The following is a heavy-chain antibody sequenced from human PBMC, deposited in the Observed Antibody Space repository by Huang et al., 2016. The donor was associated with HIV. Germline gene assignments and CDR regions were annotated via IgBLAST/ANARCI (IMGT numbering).Heavy chain of an antibody. CDR3: ASYTLAFTLTV. D-gene: IGHD3-3*02. J-gene: IGHJ3*01. CDR1: GFTFSDYW. Sequence: EVQLVESGGDLVQPGGSLRLSCAASGFTFSDYWLSGVRQAPGRGLGGVAEINPDGSARHYVGSVKGRFTISRDNTNNSLHLQMNSLRAEDADVYYCASYTLAFTLTVWGQGTVVTVSS. V-gene: IGHV3-7*01. CDR2: INPDGSAR.